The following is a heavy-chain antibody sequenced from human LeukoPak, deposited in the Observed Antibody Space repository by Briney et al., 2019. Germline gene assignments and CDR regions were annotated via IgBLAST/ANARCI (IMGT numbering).Heavy chain of an antibody. V-gene: IGHV4-4*07. J-gene: IGHJ3*02. D-gene: IGHD5-18*01. CDR1: GGSFSGYY. Sequence: PSETLSLTCAVYGGSFSGYYWSWIRQPAGKGLEWIGRIYTSGSTNYNPSLKSRVTMSVDTSKNQFSLKLSSVTAADTAVYYCARDKYSYGSDAFDIWGQGTMVTVSS. CDR2: IYTSGST. CDR3: ARDKYSYGSDAFDI.